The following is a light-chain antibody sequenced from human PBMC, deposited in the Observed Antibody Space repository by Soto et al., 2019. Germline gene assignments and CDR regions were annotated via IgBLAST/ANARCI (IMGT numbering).Light chain of an antibody. Sequence: DIVMTQSPDSLAVSLGERATINCKSSQSVLYSSNNKNYLAWYQQKPGQPPKLLIYWASTRESGVPDRFSGSGSGTDFTLTISRLQAEDVAVYYCKQYYRPWTFGQGTKVDIK. V-gene: IGKV4-1*01. CDR3: KQYYRPWT. CDR2: WAS. CDR1: QSVLYSSNNKNY. J-gene: IGKJ1*01.